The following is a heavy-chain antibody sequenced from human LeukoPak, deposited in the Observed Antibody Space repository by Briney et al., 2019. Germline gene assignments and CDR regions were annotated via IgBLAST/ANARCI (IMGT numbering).Heavy chain of an antibody. CDR1: GGSISSYY. V-gene: IGHV4-59*12. CDR3: ARDILNYYGPGGNWFDP. CDR2: IYYSGST. J-gene: IGHJ5*02. D-gene: IGHD3-10*01. Sequence: SETLSLTCTVSGGSISSYYWSWIRQPPGKGLEWIGYIYYSGSTNYNPSLKSRVTISVDTSKNQFSLKLSSVTAADTAVYYCARDILNYYGPGGNWFDPWGQGTLVTVSS.